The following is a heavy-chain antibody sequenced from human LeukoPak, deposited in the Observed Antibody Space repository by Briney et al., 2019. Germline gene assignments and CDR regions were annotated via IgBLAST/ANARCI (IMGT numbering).Heavy chain of an antibody. J-gene: IGHJ4*02. CDR1: GYSFTSNY. CDR2: IYPRDGST. V-gene: IGHV1-46*01. CDR3: ARDQEAFDY. Sequence: DSVKVSCKASGYSFTSNYIRWVRQAPGQGLEWMGMIYPRDGSTSYAQKFQGRVTVTRDTSTSTVHMELSGLRSEDTAVYYCARDQEAFDYWGQGTLVTVSS.